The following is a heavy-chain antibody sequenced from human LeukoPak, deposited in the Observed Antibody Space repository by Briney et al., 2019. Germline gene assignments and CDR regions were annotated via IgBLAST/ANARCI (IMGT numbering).Heavy chain of an antibody. Sequence: GGSLRLSCAASGFTFSNYAMTWVRQAPGKGLEWVSGINSNGDEIYYADSVRGRFTISRDNSNSALYLQMDSLRAEDTAVYYCANWIGSSSRDYWGRGTLVTVSS. D-gene: IGHD6-6*01. V-gene: IGHV3-23*01. J-gene: IGHJ4*02. CDR3: ANWIGSSSRDY. CDR1: GFTFSNYA. CDR2: INSNGDEI.